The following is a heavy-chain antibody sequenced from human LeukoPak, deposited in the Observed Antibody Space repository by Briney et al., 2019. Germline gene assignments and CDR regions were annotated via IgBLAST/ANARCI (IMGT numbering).Heavy chain of an antibody. CDR2: ISGSGGTT. D-gene: IGHD3-10*01. J-gene: IGHJ4*02. Sequence: GASLRLSCAASGFTFDNHPMSWVRQAPGKGLEWVSYISGSGGTTYYAGSVKGRFTISRDNAKNMVHVQMNSLRADDTAVYYCARGGPTSHCDYWGQGTLVTVSP. CDR3: ARGGPTSHCDY. V-gene: IGHV3-23*01. CDR1: GFTFDNHP.